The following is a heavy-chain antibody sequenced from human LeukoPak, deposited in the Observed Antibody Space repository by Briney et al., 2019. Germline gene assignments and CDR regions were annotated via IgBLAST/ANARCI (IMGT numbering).Heavy chain of an antibody. V-gene: IGHV3-53*01. CDR2: IYSGGST. D-gene: IGHD1-26*01. CDR3: ARDFSEYSGSYYSDY. J-gene: IGHJ4*02. Sequence: GGSLRLSRAASGFTVSSNYMSWVRQAPGKGLEWVSVIYSGGSTYYAASVKGRFTISRDNSKNTLYLQMNSLRAEDTAVYYCARDFSEYSGSYYSDYWGQGTLVTVSS. CDR1: GFTVSSNY.